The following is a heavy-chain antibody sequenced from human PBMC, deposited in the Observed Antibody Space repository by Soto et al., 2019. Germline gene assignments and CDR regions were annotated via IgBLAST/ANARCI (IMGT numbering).Heavy chain of an antibody. CDR2: IYSGGST. D-gene: IGHD6-13*01. J-gene: IGHJ4*02. V-gene: IGHV3-53*01. Sequence: GGSLRLSCAASGFTVSSNYMSWVRQAPGKGLVWVSVIYSGGSTYYADSVKGRFTISRDNSKNTLHLQMNSLRAEDTAVYYCARVAASQVLDAWGQGTLVTVSS. CDR1: GFTVSSNY. CDR3: ARVAASQVLDA.